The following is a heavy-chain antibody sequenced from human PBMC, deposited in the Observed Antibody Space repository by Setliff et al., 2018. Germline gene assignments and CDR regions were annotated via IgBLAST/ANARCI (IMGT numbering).Heavy chain of an antibody. J-gene: IGHJ4*02. Sequence: SETLSLTCTVSGDSISSGSFYWNWIRQHPEKGLEWLGYIFHSGSTHYNSSLKSRITISIDTSKNHFSPELNSVTAADSAVYYCARVADGSGSFYLGFDYWGQGILVTVSS. CDR1: GDSISSGSFY. D-gene: IGHD3-10*01. CDR3: ARVADGSGSFYLGFDY. CDR2: IFHSGST. V-gene: IGHV4-31*03.